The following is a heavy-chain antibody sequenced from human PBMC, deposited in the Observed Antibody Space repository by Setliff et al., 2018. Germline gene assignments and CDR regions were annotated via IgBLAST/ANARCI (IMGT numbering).Heavy chain of an antibody. V-gene: IGHV1-69*05. Sequence: SVKVSCKASGGTFRSYGISWVRQAPGQGLEWMGGIIPNFGTTSYAQKFQGRVTITTDESTNTAYMELSSLRSDDTAVFYCAREVVVVKSAINYYYYMDVWGKGATVTVSS. CDR3: AREVVVVKSAINYYYYMDV. J-gene: IGHJ6*03. D-gene: IGHD2-2*01. CDR1: GGTFRSYG. CDR2: IIPNFGTT.